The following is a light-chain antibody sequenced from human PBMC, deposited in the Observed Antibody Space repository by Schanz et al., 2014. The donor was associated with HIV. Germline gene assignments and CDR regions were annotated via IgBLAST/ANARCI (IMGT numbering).Light chain of an antibody. Sequence: IVLTQSPGTLSLSPGERGTLSCRASQSISSSLLAWYQKKPGQAPTLLIYAASSRASGIPDRFSGSGSGADFTLTISGLEHEDFAVYHCQQYGSLPWTFGQGTKVEVK. V-gene: IGKV3-20*01. CDR1: QSISSSL. J-gene: IGKJ1*01. CDR3: QQYGSLPWT. CDR2: AAS.